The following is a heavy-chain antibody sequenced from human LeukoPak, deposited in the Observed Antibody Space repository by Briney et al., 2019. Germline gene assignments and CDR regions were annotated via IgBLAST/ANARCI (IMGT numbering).Heavy chain of an antibody. CDR2: IYYSGST. V-gene: IGHV4-61*08. CDR1: GGSISSGGYY. Sequence: QVQLQGSGPGLVKPSQTLSLTCTVSGGSISSGGYYWGWIRQPPGKGLEWIGYIYYSGSTNYNPSLKSRVTISVDTSKNQFSLKLSSVTAADTAVYYCARGWELLLGAFDYWGQGTLVTVSS. J-gene: IGHJ4*02. CDR3: ARGWELLLGAFDY. D-gene: IGHD1-26*01.